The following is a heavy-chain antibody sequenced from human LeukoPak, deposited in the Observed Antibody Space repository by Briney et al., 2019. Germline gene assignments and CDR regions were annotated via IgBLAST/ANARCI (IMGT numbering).Heavy chain of an antibody. D-gene: IGHD3-22*01. CDR3: AREGVIVVVIRAFDI. J-gene: IGHJ3*02. V-gene: IGHV3-30-3*01. CDR1: GFTFSSYA. CDR2: ISYDGSNK. Sequence: GGSLRLSCAASGFTFSSYAMHWVRQAPGKGLEWVAVISYDGSNKYYADSVKDRFTISRDNSKNTLYLQMNSLRAEDTAVYYCAREGVIVVVIRAFDIWGQGTMVTVSS.